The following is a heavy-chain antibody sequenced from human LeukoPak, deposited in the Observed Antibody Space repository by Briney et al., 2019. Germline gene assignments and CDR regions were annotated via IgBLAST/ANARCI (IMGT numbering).Heavy chain of an antibody. CDR2: IYHSGST. CDR3: ARGQKYSSGWYLFSSVPERGNWFDP. J-gene: IGHJ5*02. D-gene: IGHD6-19*01. CDR1: GGSISSSNW. V-gene: IGHV4-4*02. Sequence: PSGTLSLTCAVSGGSISSSNWWSWVRQPPGKGLEWIGEIYHSGSTNYNPSLKSRVTISVDKSKNQFSLKLSSVTAADTAVYYCARGQKYSSGWYLFSSVPERGNWFDPWGQGTLVTVSS.